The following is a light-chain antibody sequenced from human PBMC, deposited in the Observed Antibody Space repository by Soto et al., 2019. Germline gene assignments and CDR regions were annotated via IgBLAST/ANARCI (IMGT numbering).Light chain of an antibody. Sequence: TQSPGTLSLSPGEGATLSCRASQSINSFLAWYQQKPGKAPKLLIYAASSLQSGVPSRFSGSGSGTDFTLTISSLQPEDFATYYCQQSYSTPLTFGPGTKVDIK. CDR1: QSINSF. CDR3: QQSYSTPLT. CDR2: AAS. V-gene: IGKV1-39*01. J-gene: IGKJ3*01.